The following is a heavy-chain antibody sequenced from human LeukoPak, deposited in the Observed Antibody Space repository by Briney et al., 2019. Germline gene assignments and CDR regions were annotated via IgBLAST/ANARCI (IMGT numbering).Heavy chain of an antibody. CDR1: GYTFTSYD. CDR2: INTNTGNP. Sequence: ASVKVSCKASGYTFTSYDINWVRQATGQGLEWMGWINTNTGNPTYAQGFTGRFVFSLGTSVSTAYLQISSLKAEDTAVYYCARSGLVTRFFSWGQGTLVTVSS. V-gene: IGHV7-4-1*02. D-gene: IGHD4-23*01. CDR3: ARSGLVTRFFS. J-gene: IGHJ4*02.